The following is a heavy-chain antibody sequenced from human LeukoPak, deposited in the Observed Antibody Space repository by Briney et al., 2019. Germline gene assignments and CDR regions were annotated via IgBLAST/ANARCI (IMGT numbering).Heavy chain of an antibody. CDR3: AVLTYQLLDYYFDY. CDR1: GFTFSLYN. CDR2: ISSSGSTI. Sequence: GGSLRLSCAASGFTFSLYNMNWFRKAPGKGLDWVSSISSSGSTIYYADSVKGRFTISRDNAKNSLYLQMNSLRAEDTAVYYCAVLTYQLLDYYFDYWGQGTLVTVSS. V-gene: IGHV3-48*01. D-gene: IGHD2-2*01. J-gene: IGHJ4*02.